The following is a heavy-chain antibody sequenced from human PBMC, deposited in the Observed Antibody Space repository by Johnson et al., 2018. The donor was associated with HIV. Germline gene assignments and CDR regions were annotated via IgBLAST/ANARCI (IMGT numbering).Heavy chain of an antibody. CDR2: ISYDGSNK. Sequence: QVRLVESGGGVVQPGRSLRRSCAASGFTFSSYAMHWVRQAPGKGLEWVAVISYDGSNKYYADSVKGRFTISRDNSKNTLYLQMNSLRAEDTAVYYCAKTYSGSNRDAFDIWGQGTMVTVSS. J-gene: IGHJ3*02. V-gene: IGHV3-30-3*02. CDR1: GFTFSSYA. D-gene: IGHD1-26*01. CDR3: AKTYSGSNRDAFDI.